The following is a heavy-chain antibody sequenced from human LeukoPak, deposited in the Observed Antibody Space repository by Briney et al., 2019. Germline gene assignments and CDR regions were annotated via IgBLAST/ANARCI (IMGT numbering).Heavy chain of an antibody. D-gene: IGHD3-10*01. CDR3: AKGRWALFDC. Sequence: SQTLSLTCVFSGDSFSSNSAAWDWFRQSPSRGLQWLGRTYYRSKWYNDYAISVKSRMTINADTSKNQFSLQLNSVAPEDTAVYYCAKGRWALFDCWGQGTLVIVSS. V-gene: IGHV6-1*01. J-gene: IGHJ4*02. CDR2: TYYRSKWYN. CDR1: GDSFSSNSAA.